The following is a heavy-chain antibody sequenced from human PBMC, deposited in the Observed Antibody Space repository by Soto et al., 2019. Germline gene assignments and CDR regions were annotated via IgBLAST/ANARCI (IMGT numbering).Heavy chain of an antibody. V-gene: IGHV4-31*03. CDR2: IYYSGST. CDR1: GGSISSGGYY. CDR3: ARGMLLTAMGDVYYYYGMDV. D-gene: IGHD5-18*01. J-gene: IGHJ6*02. Sequence: PSETLSLTCTVSGGSISSGGYYWSWIRQHPGKGLEWIGYIYYSGSTYYNPSLKSRVTISVDTSKNQFSLKLSSVTAADTAVYYCARGMLLTAMGDVYYYYGMDVWGQGTTVTVSS.